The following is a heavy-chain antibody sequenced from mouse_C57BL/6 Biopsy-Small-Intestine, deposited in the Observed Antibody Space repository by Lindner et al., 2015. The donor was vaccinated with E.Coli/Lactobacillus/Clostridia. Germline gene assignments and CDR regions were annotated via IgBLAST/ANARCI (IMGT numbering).Heavy chain of an antibody. V-gene: IGHV1-18*01. CDR3: ATRRPDLGYYYYYGMDV. D-gene: IGHD1-1*01. CDR1: GYTLTELS. Sequence: SVKVSCKVSGYTLTELSMHWVRQAPGKGLEWMGGFDPEDGETIYAQKFQGRVTMTEDTSTDTAYMELSSLRSEDTAVYYCATRRPDLGYYYYYGMDVWGQGTTVTVSS. J-gene: IGHJ1*01. CDR2: FDPEDGET.